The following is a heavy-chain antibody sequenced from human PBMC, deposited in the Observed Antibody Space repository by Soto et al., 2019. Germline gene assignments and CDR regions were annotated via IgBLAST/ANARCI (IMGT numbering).Heavy chain of an antibody. J-gene: IGHJ4*02. V-gene: IGHV3-11*01. CDR2: ISSSGSTI. Sequence: GGTLRLSFAASGFTFIDYYMSWIRPAPGKGLEWVSYISSSGSTIYYADSVKGRSTISRDNAKNSLYLQMNSLRAEDTAVYYCARDTSYYYDSSGYPGYWGQGTRVSVSA. CDR3: ARDTSYYYDSSGYPGY. CDR1: GFTFIDYY. D-gene: IGHD3-22*01.